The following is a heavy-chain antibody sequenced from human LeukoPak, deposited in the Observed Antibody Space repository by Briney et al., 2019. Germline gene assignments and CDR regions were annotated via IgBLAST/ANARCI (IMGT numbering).Heavy chain of an antibody. Sequence: GGSLRLSCAASGFTFSSYAMTWVRQAPGKGLEWVSVIGGSGDSTYYADSVKGRFTISRDNSKNTLYPQMDSLRAGDTAVYYCAKSPLWFSDYWGQGTLVTVSS. CDR1: GFTFSSYA. CDR3: AKSPLWFSDY. D-gene: IGHD3-10*01. CDR2: IGGSGDST. V-gene: IGHV3-23*01. J-gene: IGHJ4*02.